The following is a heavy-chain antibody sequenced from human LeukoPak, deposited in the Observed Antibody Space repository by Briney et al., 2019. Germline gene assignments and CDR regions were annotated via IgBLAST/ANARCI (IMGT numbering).Heavy chain of an antibody. CDR1: GYSFTSYW. D-gene: IGHD3-22*01. CDR2: IYPGDSDT. Sequence: GKSLKISCKGSGYSFTSYWIGWVRQMPGKGLEWMGIIYPGDSDTRYSPSFQGQVTISADKSISTAYLQWSSLKASDTAMYYCARPGHYYDSSGYYPDAFDIWGQGTMVTVSS. V-gene: IGHV5-51*01. J-gene: IGHJ3*02. CDR3: ARPGHYYDSSGYYPDAFDI.